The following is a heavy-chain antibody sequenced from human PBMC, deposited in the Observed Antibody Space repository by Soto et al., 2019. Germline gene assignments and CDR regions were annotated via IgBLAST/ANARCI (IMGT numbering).Heavy chain of an antibody. V-gene: IGHV3-23*01. Sequence: GGSLRLSCAASGFTFSSYAMSWVRQAPGKGLEWVSAISGSGGSTYYADSVKGRFTISRDNSKNTLYLQMNSLRAEDTAVYYCATVPHEYGRNWVDSWGQGTLVTVSS. CDR2: ISGSGGST. D-gene: IGHD4-17*01. J-gene: IGHJ5*01. CDR3: ATVPHEYGRNWVDS. CDR1: GFTFSSYA.